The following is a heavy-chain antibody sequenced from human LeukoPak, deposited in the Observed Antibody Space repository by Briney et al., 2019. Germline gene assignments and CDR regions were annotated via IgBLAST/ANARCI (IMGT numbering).Heavy chain of an antibody. CDR1: GFTFNNYW. CDR2: ISIDSTT. J-gene: IGHJ4*02. Sequence: GGSLRLSCAASGFTFNNYWMSWVRQAPGKGLEWVSYISIDSTTYYADSVKGRFTISRDNAKNSLYLQMNSLRAEDTAVYYCARDFEKSTISYFDDWGQGTLVTVSS. D-gene: IGHD5-24*01. V-gene: IGHV3-69-1*01. CDR3: ARDFEKSTISYFDD.